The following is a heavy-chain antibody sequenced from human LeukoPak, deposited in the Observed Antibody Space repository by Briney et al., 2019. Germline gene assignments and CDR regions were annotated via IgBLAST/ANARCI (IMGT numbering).Heavy chain of an antibody. CDR1: GFTFSDYY. J-gene: IGHJ5*02. Sequence: GGSLRLSCAAPGFTFSDYYMSWIRQAPGKGLEWVSYISSSSSYTNYADSVRGRFTISRDNAKNSLYLQMNSLRAEDTAVYYCARDTTSAWFDPWGQGTLVTASS. V-gene: IGHV3-11*05. CDR2: ISSSSSYT. CDR3: ARDTTSAWFDP. D-gene: IGHD1-14*01.